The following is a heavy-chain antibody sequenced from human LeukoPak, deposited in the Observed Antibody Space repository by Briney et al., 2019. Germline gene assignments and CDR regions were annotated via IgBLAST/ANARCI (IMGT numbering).Heavy chain of an antibody. V-gene: IGHV3-20*04. CDR1: GFTFDDYG. Sequence: PGGSLRLSCAASGFTFDDYGMSWVRQAPGKGLEWVSGINWNGGSTGYADSVKGRFTISRDNAKNSLYLQMNSLRAEDTALYYCARAYYDSSGYLTSDYWGQGTLVTVSS. CDR3: ARAYYDSSGYLTSDY. D-gene: IGHD3-22*01. CDR2: INWNGGST. J-gene: IGHJ4*02.